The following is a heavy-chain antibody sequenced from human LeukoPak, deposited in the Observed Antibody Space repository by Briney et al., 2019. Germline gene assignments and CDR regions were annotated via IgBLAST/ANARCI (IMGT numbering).Heavy chain of an antibody. CDR2: TYYSGST. V-gene: IGHV4-59*01. CDR1: GGSISSYY. CDR3: ARGRIVGATYFDY. D-gene: IGHD1-26*01. J-gene: IGHJ4*02. Sequence: SETLSLTCTVSGGSISSYYWSWIRQPPGKGLEWIGYTYYSGSTNYNPSLKSRVTISVDTSKNQFSLKLSSVTAADTAVYYCARGRIVGATYFDYWGQGTLVTVSS.